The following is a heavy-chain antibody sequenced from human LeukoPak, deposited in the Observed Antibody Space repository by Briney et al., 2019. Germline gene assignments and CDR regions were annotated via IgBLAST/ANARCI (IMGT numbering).Heavy chain of an antibody. CDR3: ARGPIAVLRYFDWMFGY. CDR1: GFTFSSYW. V-gene: IGHV3-7*01. J-gene: IGHJ4*02. D-gene: IGHD3-9*01. Sequence: GGSLRLSCAASGFTFSSYWMSWVRQAPGKGLEWVANIKQDGSEKYYVDSAKGRFTISRDNAKNSLYLQMNSLRAEDTAVYYCARGPIAVLRYFDWMFGYWGQGTLVTVSS. CDR2: IKQDGSEK.